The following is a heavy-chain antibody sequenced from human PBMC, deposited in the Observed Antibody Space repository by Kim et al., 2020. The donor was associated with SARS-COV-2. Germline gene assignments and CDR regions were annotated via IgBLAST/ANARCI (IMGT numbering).Heavy chain of an antibody. J-gene: IGHJ4*02. Sequence: GGSLRLSCAASGFTFSSYWMHWVRQAPGKGLVWVSLINSDGSNTNYADSVKGRFTISRDNAKNTVYLQMNSLRAEDTAVYYCARPTSGSLISPFGYWGQGTLVTVSS. D-gene: IGHD3-10*01. CDR2: INSDGSNT. CDR1: GFTFSSYW. CDR3: ARPTSGSLISPFGY. V-gene: IGHV3-74*01.